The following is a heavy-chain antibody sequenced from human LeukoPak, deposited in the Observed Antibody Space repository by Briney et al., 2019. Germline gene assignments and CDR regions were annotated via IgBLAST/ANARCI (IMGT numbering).Heavy chain of an antibody. CDR3: ARPYYGSGSYRDPFDY. CDR2: IRSSSSTK. D-gene: IGHD3-10*01. V-gene: IGHV3-48*01. CDR1: GFTFSSYS. J-gene: IGHJ4*02. Sequence: GGSLRLSCAASGFTFSSYSMNWVRQAPGKGLEWVSYIRSSSSTKYYADSVKGRFTISRDNAKNSLYLQMNSLRAEDTALYYCARPYYGSGSYRDPFDYWGQGTLVTVSS.